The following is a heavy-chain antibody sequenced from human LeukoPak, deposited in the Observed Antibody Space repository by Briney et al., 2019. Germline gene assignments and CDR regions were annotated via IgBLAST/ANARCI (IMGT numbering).Heavy chain of an antibody. D-gene: IGHD6-19*01. J-gene: IGHJ4*02. V-gene: IGHV1-18*04. CDR1: GYIFTTYF. CDR2: ISAYNGNT. Sequence: ASVKVSCKASGYIFTTYFIHWVRQAPGQGLEWMGWISAYNGNTNYAQKLQGRVTMTTDTSTSTAYMELRSLRSDDTAVYYCARDSSGKTEFDYWGQGTLVTVSS. CDR3: ARDSSGKTEFDY.